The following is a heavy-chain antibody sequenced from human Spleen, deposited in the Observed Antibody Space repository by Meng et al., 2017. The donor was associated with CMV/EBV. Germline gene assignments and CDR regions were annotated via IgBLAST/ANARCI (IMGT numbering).Heavy chain of an antibody. V-gene: IGHV3-30*02. CDR2: TRYDESDK. J-gene: IGHJ5*02. CDR3: SKGPPEKNWNDL. CDR1: GFTFSTYG. Sequence: GESLKISWVASGFTFSTYGKHWVRQAPGKGLEWVGFTRYDESDKHYADSVKGRFTISRDNSKNTLYLQMNSLRADDTAVYFCSKGPPEKNWNDLWGQGTLVTVSS.